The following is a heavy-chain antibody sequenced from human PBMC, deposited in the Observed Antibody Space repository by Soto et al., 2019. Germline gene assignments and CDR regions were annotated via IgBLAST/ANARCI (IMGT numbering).Heavy chain of an antibody. CDR2: ISREGRTT. D-gene: IGHD2-8*02. CDR3: TGEVASGY. J-gene: IGHJ4*02. Sequence: QVQLVESGGGVVQPGRSLRLSCAVSGFTVSSYGMHWVRQAPGKGLEWVAVISREGRTTFYADSVKGRFTISRDNSRNTLFLEMNSLRGDDMAVYYCTGEVASGYWGQGTLVTVSS. V-gene: IGHV3-30*03. CDR1: GFTVSSYG.